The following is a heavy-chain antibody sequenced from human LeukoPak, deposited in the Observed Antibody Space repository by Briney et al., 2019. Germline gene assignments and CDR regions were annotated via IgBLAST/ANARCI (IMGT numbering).Heavy chain of an antibody. V-gene: IGHV3-74*01. Sequence: QPGGSLRLACAASGFTFSSYWMHWVRQAPGKGLVWVSRISSEGSSTSYADSVKGRFTISRDNAKSTLYLQMNSLRAEDTAVYYCARGGTGLYYYYGMDVWGQGTTVTVSS. CDR2: ISSEGSST. D-gene: IGHD3-16*01. CDR1: GFTFSSYW. CDR3: ARGGTGLYYYYGMDV. J-gene: IGHJ6*02.